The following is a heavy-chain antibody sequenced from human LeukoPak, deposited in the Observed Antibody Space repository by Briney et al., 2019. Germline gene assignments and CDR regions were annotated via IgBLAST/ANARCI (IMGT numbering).Heavy chain of an antibody. CDR3: AKESEEEQLLGEAMFDH. CDR2: IRHDGSFK. CDR1: GFTFSSYW. V-gene: IGHV3-30*02. Sequence: PGGSLRLSCAASGFTFSSYWMSWVHQAPGKGLEWLTFIRHDGSFKEYADSVKGRFTISRDNSKNALYLQMNSLTSEDTALYSCAKESEEEQLLGEAMFDHWGRGTLLTVSS. J-gene: IGHJ2*01. D-gene: IGHD1-26*01.